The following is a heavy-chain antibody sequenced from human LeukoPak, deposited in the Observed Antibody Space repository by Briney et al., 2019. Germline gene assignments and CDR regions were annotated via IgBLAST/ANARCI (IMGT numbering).Heavy chain of an antibody. CDR3: ARDSRGSGSYYNTYFDY. Sequence: PSETLSLTCTVSGGSISSYYWSWIRQPPGKGLEWIGYIYYSGSTNYNPSLKSRVTISVDTSKNQFSLKLSSVTAADTAVYYCARDSRGSGSYYNTYFDYWGQGTLVTVSS. D-gene: IGHD3-10*01. CDR2: IYYSGST. J-gene: IGHJ4*02. CDR1: GGSISSYY. V-gene: IGHV4-59*01.